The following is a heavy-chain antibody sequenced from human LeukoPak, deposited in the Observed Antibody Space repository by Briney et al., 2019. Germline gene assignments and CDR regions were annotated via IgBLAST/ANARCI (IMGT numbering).Heavy chain of an antibody. CDR2: IYHSGST. Sequence: PSETLSLTCTVSGGSISSSNWWSWVRQPPGKGLEWIGEIYHSGSTNYNPSLKSRVTISVDKSKNQFSLKLSSVTAADTAVYYCAKDLGFSSSWYYFDYWGQGTLVTVSS. CDR3: AKDLGFSSSWYYFDY. V-gene: IGHV4-4*02. CDR1: GGSISSSNW. D-gene: IGHD6-13*01. J-gene: IGHJ4*02.